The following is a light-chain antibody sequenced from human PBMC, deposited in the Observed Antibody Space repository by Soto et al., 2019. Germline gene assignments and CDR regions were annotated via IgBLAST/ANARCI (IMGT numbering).Light chain of an antibody. CDR2: GAS. J-gene: IGKJ1*01. Sequence: DIVLTQTPGTVFLSPGERAFLSCSPSQSVSSGHLAWYQQKPGQAPRLLIYGASSRATGIPDRFSGSGSGTDFTLTISRLEPEDYAVYYCQQYGHSLWTFGQGPKVDIK. CDR1: QSVSSGH. CDR3: QQYGHSLWT. V-gene: IGKV3-20*01.